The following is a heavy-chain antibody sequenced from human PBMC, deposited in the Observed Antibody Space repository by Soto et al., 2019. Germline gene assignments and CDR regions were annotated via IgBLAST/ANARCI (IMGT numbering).Heavy chain of an antibody. V-gene: IGHV1-69*02. CDR3: ARGINSGYDTDCFDP. D-gene: IGHD5-12*01. Sequence: QVQLVQSGAELKKPGSSVKVSCKASGGTFSSYTISWVRQAPGQGLEWMGRIIPILGIANYAQKFQGRVTITADKSTSPAYMELSSRSSEDAAVYYCARGINSGYDTDCFDPWGQGTLVTVSS. CDR2: IIPILGIA. J-gene: IGHJ5*02. CDR1: GGTFSSYT.